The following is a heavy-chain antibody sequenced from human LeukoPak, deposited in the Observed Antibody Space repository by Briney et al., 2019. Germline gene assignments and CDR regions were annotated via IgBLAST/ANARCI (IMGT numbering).Heavy chain of an antibody. CDR3: ARAGQFISARPITFDY. Sequence: SETLSRTCTVSGGSISNYYWCWIRQPPGKGPEWIGYIYYSGSTNSNPSLKSRVTISLDTSKNQFSLKLSSVTAADTAVYYCARAGQFISARPITFDYWGQGSLVTVSS. V-gene: IGHV4-59*01. CDR2: IYYSGST. CDR1: GGSISNYY. J-gene: IGHJ4*02. D-gene: IGHD6-6*01.